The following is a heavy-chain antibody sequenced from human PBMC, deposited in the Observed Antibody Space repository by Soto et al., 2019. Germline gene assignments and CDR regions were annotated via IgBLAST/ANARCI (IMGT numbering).Heavy chain of an antibody. J-gene: IGHJ4*02. D-gene: IGHD2-15*01. CDR2: INHSGST. CDR1: GGSFSGYY. V-gene: IGHV4-34*01. Sequence: QVQLQQWGAGLLKPSETLSLTCAVYGGSFSGYYWSWIRQPPGKGLEWFGEINHSGSTNYNPSLKRRVTISVDTSKNQFSLKLSSVTAADTAVYYCASLEAYCSGGSCYFYWGQGTLVTVSS. CDR3: ASLEAYCSGGSCYFY.